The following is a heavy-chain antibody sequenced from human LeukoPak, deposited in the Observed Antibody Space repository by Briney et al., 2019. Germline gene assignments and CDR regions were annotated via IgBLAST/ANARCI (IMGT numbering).Heavy chain of an antibody. CDR3: ARGRWELKRRAFDI. V-gene: IGHV4-34*01. CDR1: GGSFSAYY. D-gene: IGHD1-26*01. Sequence: SETLSLTCAVYGGSFSAYYWGWIRQPPGKGLEWIGSIYYSGSTNYNPSLKSRVTISVDTSKNQFSLKLSSVTAADTAVYYCARGRWELKRRAFDIWGQGTMVTVSS. J-gene: IGHJ3*02. CDR2: IYYSGST.